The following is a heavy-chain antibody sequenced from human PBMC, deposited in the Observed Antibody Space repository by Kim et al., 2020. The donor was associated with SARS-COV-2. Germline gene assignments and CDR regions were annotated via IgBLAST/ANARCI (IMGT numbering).Heavy chain of an antibody. CDR2: IWYDGSNK. V-gene: IGHV3-33*01. Sequence: GGSLRLSCAASGFTFSSYGMHWVRQAPGKGLEWVAVIWYDGSNKYYADSVKGRFTISRDNSKNTLNLQMNRLRAEDTAVYYCTREDCSGGDNCYSGAFDYWGQGTLGTVSS. CDR3: TREDCSGGDNCYSGAFDY. J-gene: IGHJ4*02. D-gene: IGHD2-15*01. CDR1: GFTFSSYG.